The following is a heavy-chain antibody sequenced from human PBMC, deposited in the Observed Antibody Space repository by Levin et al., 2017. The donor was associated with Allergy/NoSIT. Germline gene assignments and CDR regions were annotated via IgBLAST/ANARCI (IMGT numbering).Heavy chain of an antibody. D-gene: IGHD3-3*01. J-gene: IGHJ6*02. CDR3: ARVRRTLGITIFGVADGMDG. Sequence: SCAASGFTFSSYSMNWVRQAPGKGLEWVSYISSSSSTIYYADSVKGRFTISRDNAKNSLYLQMNSLRAEDTAVYYCARVRRTLGITIFGVADGMDGWGQGTTVTVSS. CDR2: ISSSSSTI. CDR1: GFTFSSYS. V-gene: IGHV3-48*01.